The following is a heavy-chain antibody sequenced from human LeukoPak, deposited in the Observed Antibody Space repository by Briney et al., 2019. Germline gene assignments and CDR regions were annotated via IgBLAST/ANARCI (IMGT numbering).Heavy chain of an antibody. Sequence: GGSLRLSCAASGFTFSSYPPHWVRQAPGKGLEWVTLISYDGSKIYYADSVKGRFTISRDNSKNTLYLQMNSLRAEDTAVYYCARESGWGLPHAFDFWGQGTMITVSS. V-gene: IGHV3-30-3*01. CDR3: ARESGWGLPHAFDF. D-gene: IGHD3-3*01. CDR2: ISYDGSKI. CDR1: GFTFSSYP. J-gene: IGHJ3*01.